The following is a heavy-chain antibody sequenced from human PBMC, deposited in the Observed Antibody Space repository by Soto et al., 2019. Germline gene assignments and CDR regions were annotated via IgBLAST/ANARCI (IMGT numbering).Heavy chain of an antibody. V-gene: IGHV3-30*18. CDR3: AKDTRDIVVVPADMMYYYGMDV. CDR1: GFTFSSYG. Sequence: QVQLVESGGGVVQPGRSLRLSCAASGFTFSSYGMHWVRQAPGKGLEWVAVISYDGSNKYYADSVKGRFTISRDNSKNTLYLQMNSLRAEDTAVYYFAKDTRDIVVVPADMMYYYGMDVWGQGTTVTVSS. CDR2: ISYDGSNK. D-gene: IGHD2-2*01. J-gene: IGHJ6*02.